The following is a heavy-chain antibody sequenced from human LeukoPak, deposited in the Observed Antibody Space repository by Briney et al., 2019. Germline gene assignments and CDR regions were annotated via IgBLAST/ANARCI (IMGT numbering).Heavy chain of an antibody. D-gene: IGHD3-22*01. Sequence: SETLSVTCAVYGGSFSGYYWSWIRQPPGKGLEWIGEINHSGSTNYNPSLKSRVTISVDTSKNQFSLKLSSVTATDTAVYYCARARGGDYYNSSGYTTYDYWGQGTLVTVSS. CDR2: INHSGST. V-gene: IGHV4-34*01. J-gene: IGHJ4*02. CDR1: GGSFSGYY. CDR3: ARARGGDYYNSSGYTTYDY.